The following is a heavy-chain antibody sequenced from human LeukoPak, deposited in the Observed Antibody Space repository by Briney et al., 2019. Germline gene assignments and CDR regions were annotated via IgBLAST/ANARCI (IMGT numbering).Heavy chain of an antibody. CDR2: IRSKAYGGTP. D-gene: IGHD5-12*01. CDR1: GFTFGDYA. CDR3: TRVIVATKDY. Sequence: GGSLRLSCTGSGFTFGDYAMNWVRQAPGKGLEWVGFIRSKAYGGTPEYAASVKGRFTISRDDSKSIAYLQMNSLKTEDAAVYYCTRVIVATKDYWGQGTLVTVSS. J-gene: IGHJ4*02. V-gene: IGHV3-49*04.